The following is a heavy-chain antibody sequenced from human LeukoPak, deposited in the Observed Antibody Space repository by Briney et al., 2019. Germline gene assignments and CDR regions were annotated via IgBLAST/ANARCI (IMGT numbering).Heavy chain of an antibody. Sequence: GGSLRLSCAASGFTFSSYSMNWVRQAPGKGLEWVSYISSSSSTIYYADSVKGRFTISRDNAKNSLYLQMNSLRAEDTAVYYCARVYYGSGSLHYYYYYMDVWGKGTTVTISS. CDR3: ARVYYGSGSLHYYYYYMDV. D-gene: IGHD3-10*01. J-gene: IGHJ6*03. CDR1: GFTFSSYS. V-gene: IGHV3-48*01. CDR2: ISSSSSTI.